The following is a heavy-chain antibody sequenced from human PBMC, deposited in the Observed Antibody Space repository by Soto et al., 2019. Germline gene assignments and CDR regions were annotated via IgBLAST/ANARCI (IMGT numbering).Heavy chain of an antibody. V-gene: IGHV1-69*13. CDR1: GGTFSSYV. CDR3: ARSLVEKCSYGNQYGLGV. J-gene: IGHJ6*02. Sequence: GASVKVSCKASGGTFSSYVISWVRQAPGQGLEWMGGIVPMFGTANYAQKFQGRVTIAADGSTSTAFMELSSLRSEDTAVYYCARSLVEKCSYGNQYGLGVWGQGTTVT. D-gene: IGHD5-18*01. CDR2: IVPMFGTA.